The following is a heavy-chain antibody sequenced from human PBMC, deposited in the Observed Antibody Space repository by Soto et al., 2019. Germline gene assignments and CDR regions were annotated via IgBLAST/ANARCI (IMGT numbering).Heavy chain of an antibody. CDR2: IYYSGST. Sequence: QVQLQESGPGLVKPSQTLSLTCTVSGGSISSGDYYWSWIRQPPGKGLEWIGYIYYSGSTYYNPSLKSRVTISVDTSKNQFSLKLSSVTAADTAVYYCARIERRFDFWSGYQNNWYFDLWGRGTLVTVSS. J-gene: IGHJ2*01. CDR3: ARIERRFDFWSGYQNNWYFDL. CDR1: GGSISSGDYY. V-gene: IGHV4-30-4*01. D-gene: IGHD3-3*01.